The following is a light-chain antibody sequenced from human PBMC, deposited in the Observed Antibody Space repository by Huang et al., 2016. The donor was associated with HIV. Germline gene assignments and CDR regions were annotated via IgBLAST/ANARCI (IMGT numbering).Light chain of an antibody. CDR3: QQYYNTPPT. CDR1: QSILYSSNNKNY. CDR2: WAS. J-gene: IGKJ1*01. Sequence: DIVMTQSPDSLAVSLGERATINCKSNQSILYSSNNKNYLAWYQQKPGQPPKLLIYWASTRESGVPDRFSGSGSGTDFTLTISSLQAEDVAVYCCQQYYNTPPTFGRGTKVEVK. V-gene: IGKV4-1*01.